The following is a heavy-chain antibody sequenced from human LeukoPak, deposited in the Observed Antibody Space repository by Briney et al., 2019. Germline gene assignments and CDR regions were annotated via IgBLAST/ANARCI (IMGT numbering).Heavy chain of an antibody. J-gene: IGHJ5*02. CDR1: GGSFSGYY. V-gene: IGHV4-34*01. D-gene: IGHD4-17*01. CDR2: INHSGST. Sequence: SETLSLTCAVYGGSFSGYYWSWIRQPPGKGLEWIGEINHSGSTNYNPSLKSRVSISVDTSKNQFSLKLSSVTAADTAVYYCARGPSDYGDYWWFDPWGQGTLVTVSS. CDR3: ARGPSDYGDYWWFDP.